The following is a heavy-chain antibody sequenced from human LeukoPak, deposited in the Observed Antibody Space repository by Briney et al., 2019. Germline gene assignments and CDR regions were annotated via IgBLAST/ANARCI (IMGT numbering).Heavy chain of an antibody. CDR2: ISDDETYK. V-gene: IGHV3-30-3*01. D-gene: IGHD2-21*01. J-gene: IGHJ4*02. Sequence: GGSLRLSCAASGFTFNSYSMHWVRQAPGKGLEWVTAISDDETYKFYADSVRGRFTISRDNSKNTLYLQMNSLRAEDAAVYYCAKAPVTSCRGAYCYPFDYWGQGTLVTVSS. CDR3: AKAPVTSCRGAYCYPFDY. CDR1: GFTFNSYS.